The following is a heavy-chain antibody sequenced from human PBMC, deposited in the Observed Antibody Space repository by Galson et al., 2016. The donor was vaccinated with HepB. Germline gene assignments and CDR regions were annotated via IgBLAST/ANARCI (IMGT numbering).Heavy chain of an antibody. CDR1: GFTFSTYA. D-gene: IGHD3-10*01. CDR2: ISYDGNKK. Sequence: YLRLSCAASGFTFSTYAMHWVRQAPGKGLEWVAVISYDGNKKYYAASVNGRFTIARDNPENTLYLQMHNLRAEDTAVYYCARDEDDPSYTIDFWGQGTRVSVSS. CDR3: ARDEDDPSYTIDF. V-gene: IGHV3-30-3*01. J-gene: IGHJ4*02.